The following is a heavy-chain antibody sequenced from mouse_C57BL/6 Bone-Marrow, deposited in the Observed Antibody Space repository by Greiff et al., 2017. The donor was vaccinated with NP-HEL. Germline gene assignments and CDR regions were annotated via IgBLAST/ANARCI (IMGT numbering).Heavy chain of an antibody. Sequence: EVMLVESGGDLVKPGGSLKLSCAASGFTFSSYGMSWVRQTPDKRLEWVATISSGGSYTYYPDSLKGRFTISRDNAKNTLYLQMSSLKSEDTAVYYCARHRYGNYWFAYWGQGTLVTVSA. CDR3: ARHRYGNYWFAY. V-gene: IGHV5-6*01. J-gene: IGHJ3*01. D-gene: IGHD2-10*02. CDR2: ISSGGSYT. CDR1: GFTFSSYG.